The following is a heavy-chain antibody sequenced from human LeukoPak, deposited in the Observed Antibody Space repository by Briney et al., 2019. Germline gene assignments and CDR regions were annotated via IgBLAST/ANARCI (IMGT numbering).Heavy chain of an antibody. J-gene: IGHJ4*02. CDR1: GFTFSNYG. CDR3: AVNYGPYYFDY. CDR2: IWYDGSNK. Sequence: GRSLRLSCAAPGFTFSNYGMHWVRQAPGKGLEWVAVIWYDGSNKYYADSVKGRFTISRDNSKNTLYLQMNSLRAEDTAVYYCAVNYGPYYFDYWGQGTLVTVSS. D-gene: IGHD3-10*01. V-gene: IGHV3-33*01.